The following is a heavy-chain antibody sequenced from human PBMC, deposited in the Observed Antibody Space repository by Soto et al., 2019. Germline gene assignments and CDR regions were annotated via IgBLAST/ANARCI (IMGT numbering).Heavy chain of an antibody. V-gene: IGHV1-69*13. D-gene: IGHD6-13*01. CDR1: GGTFSSYA. CDR2: IIPIFGTA. J-gene: IGHJ4*02. Sequence: ASVKVSCKASGGTFSSYAISWVRQAPGQGLEWMGGIIPIFGTANYAQKFQGRVTITADESTSTAYMELSSLRSEDTAVYYCASTKYSSSKDFDYWGQGTLVTVSS. CDR3: ASTKYSSSKDFDY.